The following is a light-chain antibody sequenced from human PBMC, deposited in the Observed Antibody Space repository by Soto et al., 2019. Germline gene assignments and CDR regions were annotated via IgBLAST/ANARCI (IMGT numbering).Light chain of an antibody. CDR3: QQYVTSQIT. J-gene: IGKJ3*01. V-gene: IGKV3-20*01. CDR1: QSVSRSY. Sequence: EIVLTQSPGTLSLSTGERAILSCRASQSVSRSYFARYQHKPGQAPRLLIYGASSRATGIPDRFSGSGSGTDFTLTISRLEPEDFAVYYCQQYVTSQITFGPGTKVDIK. CDR2: GAS.